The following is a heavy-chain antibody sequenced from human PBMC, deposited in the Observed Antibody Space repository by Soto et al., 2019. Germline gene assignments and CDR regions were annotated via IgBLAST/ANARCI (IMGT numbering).Heavy chain of an antibody. CDR3: AKDRPPGQSINWFQYYFDY. D-gene: IGHD3-10*01. CDR1: GYTFTIYG. V-gene: IGHV1-69*04. Sequence: SVKVSCKASGYTFTIYGINWVRQAPGLGLEWMGRVNPIVSMTNYAQRFQGRVTMTADKSTSTAYMELSGLRADDTAVYYCAKDRPPGQSINWFQYYFDYWGQGTLVTVSS. J-gene: IGHJ4*02. CDR2: VNPIVSMT.